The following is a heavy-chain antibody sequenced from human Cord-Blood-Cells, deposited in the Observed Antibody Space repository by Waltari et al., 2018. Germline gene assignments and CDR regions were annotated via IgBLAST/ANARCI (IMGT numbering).Heavy chain of an antibody. CDR2: IIPILGIA. J-gene: IGHJ3*02. CDR3: ARGRNYYGSGSDAFDI. CDR1: GGTFSSYA. Sequence: QVQLVQSGAEVKKPGSSVKVSCKASGGTFSSYAISWVRQAPGQGLEWMGRIIPILGIANYAQKFQGRVTITADKSTSTAYMELSSLRSEDTAVYYCARGRNYYGSGSDAFDIWGQGTMVTVSS. V-gene: IGHV1-69*09. D-gene: IGHD3-10*01.